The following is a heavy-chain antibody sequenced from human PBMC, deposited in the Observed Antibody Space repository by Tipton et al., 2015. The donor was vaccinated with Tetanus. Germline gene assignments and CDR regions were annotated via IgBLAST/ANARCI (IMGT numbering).Heavy chain of an antibody. CDR2: IYYSGST. V-gene: IGHV4-30-4*01. CDR1: GASVSSGGYY. J-gene: IGHJ4*02. CDR3: ARTSGYMYSDC. Sequence: TLSLTCTVSGASVSSGGYYWSWIRQPPGKGLEWIGYIYYSGSTYYNPSLKSRVTISVDTSKNQFSLKLSSVTAADTAVYYCARTSGYMYSDCWGQGTLVTVSS. D-gene: IGHD3-3*01.